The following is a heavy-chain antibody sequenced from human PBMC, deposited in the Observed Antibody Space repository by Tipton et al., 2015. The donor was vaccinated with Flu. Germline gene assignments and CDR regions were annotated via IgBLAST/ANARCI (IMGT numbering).Heavy chain of an antibody. Sequence: SLRLSCAASGFTFSSYEMNWVRQAPGKGLEWVSYISSSGSTIYYADSVKGRFTISRDNAKNSLYLQMNSLRAEDTAVYYCARGSYCGGDCYEPWGQGTTVTVSS. CDR2: ISSSGSTI. V-gene: IGHV3-48*03. D-gene: IGHD2-21*02. J-gene: IGHJ6*02. CDR3: ARGSYCGGDCYEP. CDR1: GFTFSSYE.